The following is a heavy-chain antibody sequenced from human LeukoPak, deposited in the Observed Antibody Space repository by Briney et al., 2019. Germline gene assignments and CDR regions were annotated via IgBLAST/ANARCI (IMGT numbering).Heavy chain of an antibody. D-gene: IGHD6-13*01. CDR3: ARYSSSWYTGGFCLDY. V-gene: IGHV3-23*01. J-gene: IGHJ4*02. CDR2: ISGGGGTA. Sequence: GGSLRLSCVVSGFTFSTYAMSWVRQAPGKGLEWVSTISGGGGTADYADSVKGRFTISRDNSKNTLYLQMNSLRAEDTAVYYCARYSSSWYTGGFCLDYWGQGTLVTVSS. CDR1: GFTFSTYA.